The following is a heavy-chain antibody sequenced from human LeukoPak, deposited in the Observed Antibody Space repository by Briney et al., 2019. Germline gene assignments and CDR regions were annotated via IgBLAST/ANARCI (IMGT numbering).Heavy chain of an antibody. Sequence: ASVKASCKASGYSFTAYYINWVRQAPGQGLEWMGWLNPNSGGTNYAQKFQGRVTMTRDTSISTAYMEVSRLRSDDTAVYYCARAKSQDCSIVNCQEWFDPWGQGTLVTVSS. CDR3: ARAKSQDCSIVNCQEWFDP. CDR1: GYSFTAYY. CDR2: LNPNSGGT. D-gene: IGHD2-2*01. J-gene: IGHJ5*02. V-gene: IGHV1-2*02.